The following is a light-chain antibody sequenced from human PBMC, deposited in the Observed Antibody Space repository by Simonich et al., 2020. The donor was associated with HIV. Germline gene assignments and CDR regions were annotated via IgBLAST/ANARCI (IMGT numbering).Light chain of an antibody. J-gene: IGKJ4*01. CDR2: DAS. V-gene: IGKV3-11*01. Sequence: EIVMTQSPATLSVSPGQRPTLSCSASQSVSSNLAWYQKKPGLAPRLLIYDASNRATGIPARFSGSGSGTDFTLTISSLEPEDFAVYYCQQRSNWPPLFGGGTKVEIK. CDR1: QSVSSN. CDR3: QQRSNWPPL.